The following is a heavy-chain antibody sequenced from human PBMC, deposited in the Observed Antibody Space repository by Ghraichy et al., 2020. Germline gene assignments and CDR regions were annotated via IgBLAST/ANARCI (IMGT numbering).Heavy chain of an antibody. CDR3: ARGPGLYYDSSYGMDV. D-gene: IGHD3-22*01. V-gene: IGHV4-34*01. Sequence: SETLSLTCAVYGGSFSGYYWSWIRQPPGKGLEWIGEINHSGSTNYNPSLKSRVTISVDTSKNQFSLKLSSVTAADTAVYYCARGPGLYYDSSYGMDVWGQGTTVTVSS. J-gene: IGHJ6*02. CDR2: INHSGST. CDR1: GGSFSGYY.